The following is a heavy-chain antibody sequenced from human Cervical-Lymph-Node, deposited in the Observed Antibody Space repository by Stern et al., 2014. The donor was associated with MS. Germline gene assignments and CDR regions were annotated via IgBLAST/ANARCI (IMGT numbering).Heavy chain of an antibody. Sequence: VQLVESGGGVVQPGRSLRLSCEASGFTFSSYGMHWVRQAPGKGLEWVAVISSGGSNKYYAASVKCRFTISIDNSKKPLYLQMNSLRAEDTAVYYCAKDRQTGTTLLESDYWGQGTLVTVSS. D-gene: IGHD1-7*01. CDR3: AKDRQTGTTLLESDY. CDR2: ISSGGSNK. J-gene: IGHJ4*02. CDR1: GFTFSSYG. V-gene: IGHV3-30*18.